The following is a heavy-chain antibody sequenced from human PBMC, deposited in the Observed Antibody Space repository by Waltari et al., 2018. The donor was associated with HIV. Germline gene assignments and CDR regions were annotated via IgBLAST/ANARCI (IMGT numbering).Heavy chain of an antibody. Sequence: EVQLVESGGGLVQPGGSLRLSCEASGFTFSNHWMHWVRQAPGEGLVWVSHIKRDGSDITYADSVKGRFTISRDNAKNTLYLQMTSLRAEDTAVYYCADPFADLDLWGRGTLVTVSS. CDR2: IKRDGSDI. CDR1: GFTFSNHW. CDR3: ADPFADLDL. J-gene: IGHJ2*01. V-gene: IGHV3-74*01.